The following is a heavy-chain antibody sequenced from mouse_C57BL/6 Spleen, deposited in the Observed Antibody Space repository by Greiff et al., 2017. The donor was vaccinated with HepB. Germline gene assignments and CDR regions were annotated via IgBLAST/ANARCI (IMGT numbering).Heavy chain of an antibody. D-gene: IGHD1-1*01. V-gene: IGHV1-55*01. CDR1: GYTFTSYW. Sequence: VQLQQPGAELVKPGASVKMSCKASGYTFTSYWITWVKQRPGQGLEWIGDIYPGSGSTTYNEKFKSKATLTVDTSSSTAYMQLSSLTSEDSAVYYCARCLITTVVEEFAYWGQGTLVTVSA. CDR2: IYPGSGST. CDR3: ARCLITTVVEEFAY. J-gene: IGHJ3*01.